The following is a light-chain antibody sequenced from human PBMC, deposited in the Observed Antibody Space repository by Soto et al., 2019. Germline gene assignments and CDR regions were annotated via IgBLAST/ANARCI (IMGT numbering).Light chain of an antibody. Sequence: QSVLTQPASVSGSPGQSITISCTGTSSDVGSHNLVSWYQQHPGQVPKFMIYEGSKRPSGVSNRFSGSKSGNTASQTISGLQGEDEADYYCCSYAGSRGLFGGGTQLTVL. CDR2: EGS. V-gene: IGLV2-23*01. CDR3: CSYAGSRGL. CDR1: SSDVGSHNL. J-gene: IGLJ2*01.